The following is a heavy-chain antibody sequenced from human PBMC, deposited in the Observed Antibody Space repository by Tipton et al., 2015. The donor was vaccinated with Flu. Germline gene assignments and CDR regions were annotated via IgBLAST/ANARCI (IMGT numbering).Heavy chain of an antibody. CDR1: GFSFSSYA. V-gene: IGHV3-23*01. D-gene: IGHD3-10*01. CDR3: VRKGFGDY. CDR2: ISGSGGST. J-gene: IGHJ4*02. Sequence: SLRLSCAASGFSFSSYAMNWVRQAPGKGLEWVSAISGSGGSTYYADSVKGRFTISRDNAKNSLFLQMNSLRAEDTAVYYCVRKGFGDYWGQGILVTVSS.